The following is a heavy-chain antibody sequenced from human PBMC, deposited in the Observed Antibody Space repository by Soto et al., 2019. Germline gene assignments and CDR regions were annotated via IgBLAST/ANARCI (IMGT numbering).Heavy chain of an antibody. V-gene: IGHV1-2*02. D-gene: IGHD2-2*01. J-gene: IGHJ4*02. CDR2: INPNSGGT. CDR1: GYTFTGYY. Sequence: QVQLVQSGAEVKKPGASVKVSCKASGYTFTGYYMHWVRQAPGQGLEWMGWINPNSGGTNYAQKCQGRVTMTRDTSISTAYMELSRLRSDDTAVYYCAREYQPRAFDYWGQGTLVTVSS. CDR3: AREYQPRAFDY.